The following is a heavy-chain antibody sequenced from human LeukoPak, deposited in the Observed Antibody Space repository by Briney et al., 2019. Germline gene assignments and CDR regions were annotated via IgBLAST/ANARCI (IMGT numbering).Heavy chain of an antibody. CDR2: IRSERYGGTT. CDR3: ARDLREWEPNAFDV. Sequence: GGSLRLSCTVSGFTFSDSGLSWVRQAPGKGLEWVGFIRSERYGGTTEYAPSVKGRLTISRDDSKTIAYLHLNTLKAEDTAVYYCARDLREWEPNAFDVWGQGTMVNVS. CDR1: GFTFSDSG. V-gene: IGHV3-49*04. D-gene: IGHD1-26*01. J-gene: IGHJ3*01.